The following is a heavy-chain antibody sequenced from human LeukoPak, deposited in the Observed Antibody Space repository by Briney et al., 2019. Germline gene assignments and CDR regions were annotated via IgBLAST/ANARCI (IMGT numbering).Heavy chain of an antibody. CDR3: ARVRYMDV. CDR1: GFTFRNNW. J-gene: IGHJ6*03. V-gene: IGHV3-7*01. CDR2: IKEDGSEK. Sequence: GGSLRLSCAVSGFTFRNNWMNWVRQAPGKGLEWVANIKEDGSEKNYVDSVKGRFTISRDNAKNSLYLQMNNLRAEDTAVYYCARVRYMDVWGKGTTVTVSS.